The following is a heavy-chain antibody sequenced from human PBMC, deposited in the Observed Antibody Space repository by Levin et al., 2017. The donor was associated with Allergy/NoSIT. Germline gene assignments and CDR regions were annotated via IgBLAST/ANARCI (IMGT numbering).Heavy chain of an antibody. CDR3: AKGGDFWSGYYPWGRDNPYYYYGMDV. Sequence: LSLTCAASGFTFSSYGMHWVRQAPGKGLEWVAVISYDGSNKYYADSVKGRFTISRDNSKNTLYLQMNSLRAEDTAVYYCAKGGDFWSGYYPWGRDNPYYYYGMDVWGQGTTVTVSS. J-gene: IGHJ6*02. CDR1: GFTFSSYG. CDR2: ISYDGSNK. D-gene: IGHD3-3*01. V-gene: IGHV3-30*18.